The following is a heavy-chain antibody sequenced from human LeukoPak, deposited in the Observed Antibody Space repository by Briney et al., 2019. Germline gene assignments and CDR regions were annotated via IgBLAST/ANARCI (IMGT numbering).Heavy chain of an antibody. CDR1: GFTFSSYE. CDR3: VRGAYSSSWLNFDY. D-gene: IGHD6-13*01. V-gene: IGHV3-48*03. J-gene: IGHJ4*02. Sequence: PGGSLRLSCAASGFTFSSYEMNWVRQAPGKGLEWVSYISSSGSTIYYADSVKGRFTISRDNFKNTLFLQMNSLRDEDTAVYYCVRGAYSSSWLNFDYWGQGTLVTVSS. CDR2: ISSSGSTI.